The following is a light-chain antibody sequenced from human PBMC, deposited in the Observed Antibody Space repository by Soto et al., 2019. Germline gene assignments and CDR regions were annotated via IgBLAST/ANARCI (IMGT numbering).Light chain of an antibody. CDR2: GNS. V-gene: IGLV1-40*01. J-gene: IGLJ1*01. Sequence: QSVLTHPRSVSGAPGHRVTISCTGSSSNIGAGYDVHWYRQLPGTAPKLLIYGNSNRPSGVPDRFSGSKSGTSASLAITGLHAEDDADYYCQSYDSSLSGYVFGTGTKVTVL. CDR1: SSNIGAGYD. CDR3: QSYDSSLSGYV.